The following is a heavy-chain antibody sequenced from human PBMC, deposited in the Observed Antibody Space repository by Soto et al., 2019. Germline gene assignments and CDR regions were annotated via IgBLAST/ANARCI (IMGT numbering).Heavy chain of an antibody. J-gene: IGHJ3*02. D-gene: IGHD3-9*01. CDR2: IRGSGGST. V-gene: IGHV3-23*01. CDR3: AKGGSYDILTGYPPPDAFHI. CDR1: GFTFSSYA. Sequence: PGGSLRLSCAAPGFTFSSYAMTWVRPAPGKGLYWVSAIRGSGGSTYYADSVKGRFTISRDNSKNTLYLQMNSLRAEDTAVYYCAKGGSYDILTGYPPPDAFHIWGQGTMVTVSS.